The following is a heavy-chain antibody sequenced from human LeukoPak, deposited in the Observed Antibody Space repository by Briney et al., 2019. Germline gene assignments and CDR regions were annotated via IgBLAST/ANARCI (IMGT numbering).Heavy chain of an antibody. CDR3: AKSGGYGLIDY. V-gene: IGHV4-59*04. CDR2: IYYTGST. CDR1: GGSISSYY. D-gene: IGHD1-26*01. Sequence: PSETLSLTCTVSGGSISSYYWSWIRQPPGKGLEWIGNIYYTGSTYYNASLKSRVTISIDTSKNQFSLKLNSVTAADTAVYYCAKSGGYGLIDYWGQGTLVTVSS. J-gene: IGHJ4*02.